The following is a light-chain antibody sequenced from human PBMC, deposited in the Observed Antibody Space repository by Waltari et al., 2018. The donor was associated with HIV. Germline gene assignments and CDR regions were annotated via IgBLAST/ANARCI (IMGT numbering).Light chain of an antibody. CDR3: QQNYITPHT. V-gene: IGKV4-1*01. J-gene: IGKJ2*01. CDR2: WAS. Sequence: DIVMTQSPDSLAVSLGERATINCKSSQNVLYSSKNKNYLSWYQQKPGQPPKLLIYWASTRESGVPDRFSGSGSGTDFTLSISSLQAEYVAVYYCQQNYITPHTFGQGTKLEIK. CDR1: QNVLYSSKNKNY.